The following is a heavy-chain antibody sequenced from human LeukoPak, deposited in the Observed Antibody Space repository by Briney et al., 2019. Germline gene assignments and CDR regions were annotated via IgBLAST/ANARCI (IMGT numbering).Heavy chain of an antibody. V-gene: IGHV4-59*08. Sequence: PSETLSLTCTVSGGPINEYYWSWIRQPPGKGLEWIGYILYSGSTTYIPSLKSRLTISVDTSKNQFSLRLTSVTAADTAVYYCARLNGGYWGQGTLVIVSS. D-gene: IGHD1-1*01. CDR2: ILYSGST. CDR1: GGPINEYY. CDR3: ARLNGGY. J-gene: IGHJ4*02.